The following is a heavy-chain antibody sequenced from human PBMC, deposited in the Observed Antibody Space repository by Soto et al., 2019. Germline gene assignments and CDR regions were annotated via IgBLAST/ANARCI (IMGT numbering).Heavy chain of an antibody. CDR2: ISGSGGST. CDR3: AKTPLWFGEPVGGMDV. Sequence: EVQLLESGGGLVQPGVSLRLSCAASGFTFSSYAMSWVRQAPGKGLEWVSAISGSGGSTYYADSVKGRFTISRDNSKNTLYLQMNSLRAEDTAVYYCAKTPLWFGEPVGGMDVWGQGTTVTVSS. J-gene: IGHJ6*02. CDR1: GFTFSSYA. V-gene: IGHV3-23*01. D-gene: IGHD3-10*01.